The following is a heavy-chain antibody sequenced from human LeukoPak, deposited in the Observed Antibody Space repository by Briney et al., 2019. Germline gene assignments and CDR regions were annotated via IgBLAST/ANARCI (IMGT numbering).Heavy chain of an antibody. CDR2: IYYSGST. CDR1: GGSISSGGYY. CDR3: ARGVTYYDSSGLPGYFDY. Sequence: SGTLSLTCTVSGGSISSGGYYWSWIRQHPGKGLEWIGYIYYSGSTYYNPSLKSRVTISVDTSKNQFSLKLSSVTVADTAVYYCARGVTYYDSSGLPGYFDYWGQGTLVTVSS. V-gene: IGHV4-31*03. D-gene: IGHD3-22*01. J-gene: IGHJ4*02.